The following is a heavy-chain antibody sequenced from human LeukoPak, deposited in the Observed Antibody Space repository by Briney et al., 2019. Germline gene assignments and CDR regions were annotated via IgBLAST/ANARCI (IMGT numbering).Heavy chain of an antibody. CDR2: INPNNGGT. J-gene: IGHJ5*02. CDR3: AGDPVDIVVVPAANWFDP. D-gene: IGHD2-2*03. CDR1: GYTFTGYY. Sequence: ASVKVSCKASGYTFTGYYMHWVRQAPGQGLEWMGWINPNNGGTNYAQKFQGRVTMTRDTSISTAYMELSRLGSDDTAVDYCAGDPVDIVVVPAANWFDPWGQGTLVTVSS. V-gene: IGHV1-2*02.